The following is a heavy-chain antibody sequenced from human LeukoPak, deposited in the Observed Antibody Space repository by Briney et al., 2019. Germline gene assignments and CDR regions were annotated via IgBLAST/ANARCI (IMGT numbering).Heavy chain of an antibody. J-gene: IGHJ4*02. CDR2: IKQDGSEK. Sequence: GGSLRVSCAASGFTFSSYWMSWVRQAPGKGLEWVANIKQDGSEKSYVDSVKGRFTISRDNTKNSLYLQMNSLRAEDTAVYFCAREWAGPSFDYWGQGTLVTVSS. V-gene: IGHV3-7*01. CDR1: GFTFSSYW. D-gene: IGHD6-19*01. CDR3: AREWAGPSFDY.